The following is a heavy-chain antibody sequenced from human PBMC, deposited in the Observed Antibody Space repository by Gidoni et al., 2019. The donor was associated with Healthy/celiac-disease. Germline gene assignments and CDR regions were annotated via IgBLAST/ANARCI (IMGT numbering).Heavy chain of an antibody. CDR2: IYYSGST. V-gene: IGHV4-39*01. CDR1: VGSIGISSYY. CDR3: ARVRVPDWFDP. J-gene: IGHJ5*02. D-gene: IGHD3-10*01. Sequence: QLQLQESGPGLVKPSETLSITCTVSVGSIGISSYYWGWIRQPPGKGLEWIGSIYYSGSTYYNPSLKSRVTISVDTSKNQFSLKLSSVTAADTAVYYCARVRVPDWFDPWGQGTLVTVSS.